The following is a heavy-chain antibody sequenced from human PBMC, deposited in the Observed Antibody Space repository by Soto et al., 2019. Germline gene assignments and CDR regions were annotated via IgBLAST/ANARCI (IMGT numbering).Heavy chain of an antibody. CDR1: GFTFEDHA. Sequence: EVQLVESGGGLVQPDRSLRLSCAAIGFTFEDHAMHWIRQVPGKGLEWVAGINWNSGITGYADSVKGRFTISRDNANNSLHLEMNSLKTEDTAFYYCAKGRGALTVVSNWFDPWGQGTLVTVSS. V-gene: IGHV3-9*01. CDR2: INWNSGIT. CDR3: AKGRGALTVVSNWFDP. D-gene: IGHD3-22*01. J-gene: IGHJ5*02.